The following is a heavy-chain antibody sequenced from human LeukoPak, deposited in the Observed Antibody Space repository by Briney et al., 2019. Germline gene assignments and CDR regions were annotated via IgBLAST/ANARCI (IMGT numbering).Heavy chain of an antibody. Sequence: SETLSLTCAVYGGSFSGYYWSWIRQPPGKGLEWIGGINHSGSTNYNPSLKSRVTISVDTSKNQFSLKLSSVTAADTAVYYCESPYGDYNGAFDIWGQGTMVTVSS. V-gene: IGHV4-34*01. CDR3: ESPYGDYNGAFDI. CDR2: INHSGST. D-gene: IGHD4-17*01. CDR1: GGSFSGYY. J-gene: IGHJ3*02.